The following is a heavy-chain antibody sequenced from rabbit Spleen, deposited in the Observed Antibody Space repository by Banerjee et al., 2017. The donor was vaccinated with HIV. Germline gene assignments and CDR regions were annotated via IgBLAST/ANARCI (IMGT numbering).Heavy chain of an antibody. V-gene: IGHV1S40*01. Sequence: QSLEESGGDLVKPGASLTLTCAASGFTISSYYYMCWVRQAPGKGLEWIACIDTGSNGFTYFASWAKGRFTISKTSSTTVTLQMTSLTAADTATYFCVRDQAGDADYGPYYLNLWGQGTLVTVS. CDR3: VRDQAGDADYGPYYLNL. D-gene: IGHD2-1*01. J-gene: IGHJ4*01. CDR1: GFTISSYYY. CDR2: IDTGSNGFT.